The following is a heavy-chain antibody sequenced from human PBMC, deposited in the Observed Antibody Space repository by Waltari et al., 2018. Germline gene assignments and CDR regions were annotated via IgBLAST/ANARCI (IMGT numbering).Heavy chain of an antibody. Sequence: QVQLVQSGAEVKKPGASVKVSCKVSGYTLTELSMHWVRQAPGKGLEWMGGVDPEDGETIYAQKFQGRVTMTEDTSTDTAYMELSSLRSEDTAVYYCATVSSNKAHAHGGYSYYFDYWGQGTLVTVSS. CDR1: GYTLTELS. CDR3: ATVSSNKAHAHGGYSYYFDY. D-gene: IGHD1-1*01. J-gene: IGHJ4*02. CDR2: VDPEDGET. V-gene: IGHV1-24*01.